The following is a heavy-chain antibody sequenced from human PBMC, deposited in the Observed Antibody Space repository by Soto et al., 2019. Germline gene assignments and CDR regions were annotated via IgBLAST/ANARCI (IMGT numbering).Heavy chain of an antibody. CDR1: GYTFTNYY. CDR2: MNPRSGGT. Sequence: VQLEQSGAEVKGPGASVKVSCKASGYTFTNYYMHWVRQAPGQGLEWMGWMNPRSGGTKYAQAFQDRVTMTRDASISTAYMAVTSLRHGDTAVYFCARSADSTSYPLDLWGPGTLVTVSS. J-gene: IGHJ5*02. CDR3: ARSADSTSYPLDL. V-gene: IGHV1-2*02. D-gene: IGHD4-4*01.